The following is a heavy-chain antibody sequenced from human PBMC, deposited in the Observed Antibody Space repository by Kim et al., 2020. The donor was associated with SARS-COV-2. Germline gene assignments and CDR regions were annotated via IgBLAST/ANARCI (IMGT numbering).Heavy chain of an antibody. D-gene: IGHD6-6*01. V-gene: IGHV3-53*01. Sequence: GGSLRLSCAASGFTVSSNYMSWVRQAPGKGLEWVSVIYSGGSTYYADSVKGRFTISRDNSKNTLYLQMNSLRAEDTAVYYCARAAREQLRFDPWGQGTLVTVSS. CDR1: GFTVSSNY. CDR3: ARAAREQLRFDP. J-gene: IGHJ5*02. CDR2: IYSGGST.